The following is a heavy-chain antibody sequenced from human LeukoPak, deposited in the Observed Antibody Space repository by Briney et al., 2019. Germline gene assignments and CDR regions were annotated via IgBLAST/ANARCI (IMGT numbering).Heavy chain of an antibody. CDR2: ISYDGSNK. V-gene: IGHV3-30-3*01. CDR3: ARAYTLKAYYDFWSGYHNGFDY. J-gene: IGHJ4*02. CDR1: GFTFSSYA. Sequence: GGSLRLSCAASGFTFSSYAMHWVRQAPGKGLEWVAVISYDGSNKYYADSVKGRFTISRDNSKNTLYLQMNSLRAEDTAVHYCARAYTLKAYYDFWSGYHNGFDYWGQGTLVTVSS. D-gene: IGHD3-3*01.